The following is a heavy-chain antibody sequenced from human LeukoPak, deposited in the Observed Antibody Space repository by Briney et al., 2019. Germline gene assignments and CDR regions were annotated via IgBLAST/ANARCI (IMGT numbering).Heavy chain of an antibody. V-gene: IGHV3-23*01. Sequence: GGSLRLSCAASGFTLSTYAMSWVRQAPGKGLEWVSGIRGSDISTYYADSVKGRFTIPRDNSKNTPYLQMNSLRVEDTALYYCAKASGSGSYFFDYWGQGTLVTVSS. CDR2: IRGSDIST. J-gene: IGHJ4*02. CDR1: GFTLSTYA. D-gene: IGHD3-10*01. CDR3: AKASGSGSYFFDY.